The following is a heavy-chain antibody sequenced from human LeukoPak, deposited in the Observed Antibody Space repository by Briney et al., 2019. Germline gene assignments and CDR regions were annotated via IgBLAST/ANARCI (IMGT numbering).Heavy chain of an antibody. CDR2: ISADNGNT. Sequence: ASVKVSCKASGYTFSSYGISWVRQAPGQGLEWMGWISADNGNTNYVQKFQGRVTMTTDTSTSTAYMELRSLRSDDTAVYYCARALYHTFDYWGQGTLVSVSS. J-gene: IGHJ4*02. CDR3: ARALYHTFDY. V-gene: IGHV1-18*01. D-gene: IGHD2-2*01. CDR1: GYTFSSYG.